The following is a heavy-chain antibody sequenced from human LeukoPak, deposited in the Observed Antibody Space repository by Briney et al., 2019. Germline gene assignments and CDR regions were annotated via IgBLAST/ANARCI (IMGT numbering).Heavy chain of an antibody. D-gene: IGHD4-23*01. J-gene: IGHJ3*02. CDR3: ASDDYGGFDI. CDR1: GFTFSNYN. CDR2: ITSTSSYI. V-gene: IGHV3-21*01. Sequence: GGSLRLSCAASGFTFSNYNMNWVRQAPGKGLEWVSSITSTSSYIYYADSVKGRFTISRDNAKNSLYLQMNSLRAEDTAVYYCASDDYGGFDIWGQGTMVTVSS.